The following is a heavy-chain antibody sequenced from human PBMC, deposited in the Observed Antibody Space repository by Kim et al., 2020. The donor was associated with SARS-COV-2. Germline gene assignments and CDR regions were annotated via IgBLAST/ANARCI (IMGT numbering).Heavy chain of an antibody. CDR1: GFTFVNYA. D-gene: IGHD3-16*01. V-gene: IGHV3-23*01. J-gene: IGHJ4*02. CDR3: AKGVGYGGGSYTFDN. CDR2: ISGGDGSR. Sequence: GGSLRLSCAASGFTFVNYAMTWVRLAPGKGLEWVSGISGGDGSRSYADSVKGRFTISIDNSKNTLFLQMNSLRVEDTALYYCAKGVGYGGGSYTFDNWGQGALVTVSS.